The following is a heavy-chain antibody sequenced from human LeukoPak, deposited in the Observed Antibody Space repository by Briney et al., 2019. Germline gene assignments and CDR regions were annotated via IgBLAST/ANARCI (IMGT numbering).Heavy chain of an antibody. J-gene: IGHJ5*02. CDR1: VDSFSNYY. Sequence: SETLSLTCAVYVDSFSNYYWNWIRQTPGKGREWIGEVNESGGTNINPSLRSRVILSVDTSKNQFSLKLISMTAADTAIYYCARGQGATVPQVGKNWFDPWGQGTWVIVSS. CDR3: ARGQGATVPQVGKNWFDP. V-gene: IGHV4-34*01. D-gene: IGHD1-26*01. CDR2: VNESGGT.